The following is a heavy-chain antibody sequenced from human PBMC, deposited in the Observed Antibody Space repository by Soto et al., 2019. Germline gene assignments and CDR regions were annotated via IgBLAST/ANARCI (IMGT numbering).Heavy chain of an antibody. D-gene: IGHD3-22*01. CDR2: INHSGST. J-gene: IGHJ4*02. Sequence: QVQLQQWGAGLLKPSETLSLTCAVYGGSFSGYYWSWIRQPPGKGLEWIGEINHSGSTNYNPSLKSRVTISVDTSKNQFSLKLSSVTAADTAVYYCARVNYYDSSGYASYWGQGTLVTVSS. CDR3: ARVNYYDSSGYASY. CDR1: GGSFSGYY. V-gene: IGHV4-34*01.